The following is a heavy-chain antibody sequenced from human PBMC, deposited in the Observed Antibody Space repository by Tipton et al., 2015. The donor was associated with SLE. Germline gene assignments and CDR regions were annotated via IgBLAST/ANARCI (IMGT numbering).Heavy chain of an antibody. CDR3: ARGRTSLL. V-gene: IGHV4-4*07. CDR1: GGSISSYD. D-gene: IGHD1-26*01. J-gene: IGHJ4*02. CDR2: INSSGST. Sequence: TLSLTCSVSGGSISSYDWSWIRQPAGKGLEWIGRINSSGSTNYNSSLKSRATMSVDRSKRQFSLNLSSVTAADTAVYYCARGRTSLLWGQGTLVTVSS.